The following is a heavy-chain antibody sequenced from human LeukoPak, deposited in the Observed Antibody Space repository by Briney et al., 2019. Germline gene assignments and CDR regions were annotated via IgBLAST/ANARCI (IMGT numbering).Heavy chain of an antibody. Sequence: SSETLSLTCAVYGGSFSGYYWSWIRQPPGKGLEWIGEINHSGSTNYNPSLKSRVTISVDTSKNQFSLKLSSVTAADTAVYYCARGLSRFGVVTYFDYWGQGTLVTVSS. D-gene: IGHD3-3*01. CDR1: GGSFSGYY. V-gene: IGHV4-34*01. CDR3: ARGLSRFGVVTYFDY. CDR2: INHSGST. J-gene: IGHJ4*02.